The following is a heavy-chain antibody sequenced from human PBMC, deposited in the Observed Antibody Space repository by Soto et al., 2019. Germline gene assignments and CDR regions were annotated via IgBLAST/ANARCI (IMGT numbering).Heavy chain of an antibody. Sequence: PSETLSLTCTVSGGSISTYYWNWIRQTPGKGLEWIGYIHHSGRTNYNPSLKSRVTISVDTSKNQFSLKLSSVTAADTAVYYCARDIMGTNYYYYGMDVWGQGTTVTVSS. CDR2: IHHSGRT. D-gene: IGHD2-8*01. J-gene: IGHJ6*02. CDR3: ARDIMGTNYYYYGMDV. V-gene: IGHV4-59*01. CDR1: GGSISTYY.